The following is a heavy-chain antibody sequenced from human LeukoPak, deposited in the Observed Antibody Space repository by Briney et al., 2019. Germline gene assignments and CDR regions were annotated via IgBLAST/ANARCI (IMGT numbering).Heavy chain of an antibody. CDR2: IYGGGGT. CDR3: TRHQYDAFEI. V-gene: IGHV3-53*01. Sequence: GGSLRLSCAASGITVSSYYMSWVRQAPGKGLEWVSVIYGGGGTYYADSAKGRLAISRDNSKNTLNLQISSLRAEDTAIYYCTRHQYDAFEIWGQGTMVTVSS. D-gene: IGHD4-11*01. J-gene: IGHJ3*02. CDR1: GITVSSYY.